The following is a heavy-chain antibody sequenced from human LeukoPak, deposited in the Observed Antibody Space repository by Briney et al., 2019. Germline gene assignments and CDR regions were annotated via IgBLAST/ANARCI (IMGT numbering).Heavy chain of an antibody. Sequence: SETLSLTCTVSGGSISSGGYFWNWIRQLPGTGLEWIGYIYSSGSTYNPSLKSRVIISLDTSKNQFSLKLNSVTAADTAVYYCARGGKKTAMVTSWGQGTLVTVPS. CDR2: IYSSGST. J-gene: IGHJ4*02. CDR3: ARGGKKTAMVTS. V-gene: IGHV4-31*03. D-gene: IGHD5-18*01. CDR1: GGSISSGGYF.